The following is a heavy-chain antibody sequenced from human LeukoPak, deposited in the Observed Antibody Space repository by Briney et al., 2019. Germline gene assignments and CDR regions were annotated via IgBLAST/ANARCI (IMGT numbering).Heavy chain of an antibody. Sequence: PGRSLRLSCAASGFTFSSYGIHWVRQAPGKGLEWVAVVWSDGTNKYYADSVKGRFTISRDNSKNSLYLQMNSLRDGDTAVYYCASEYSSSWYYFDYWGQGTLVTVSS. CDR3: ASEYSSSWYYFDY. J-gene: IGHJ4*02. CDR1: GFTFSSYG. D-gene: IGHD6-13*01. CDR2: VWSDGTNK. V-gene: IGHV3-33*01.